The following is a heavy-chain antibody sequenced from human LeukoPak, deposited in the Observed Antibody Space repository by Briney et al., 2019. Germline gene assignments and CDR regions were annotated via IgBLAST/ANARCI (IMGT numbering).Heavy chain of an antibody. CDR1: GGSISSSSRY. Sequence: SETLSLTCTVSGGSISSSSRYWGWIRQPPGKGLEWIGSLYYSGSTYYNPSLKSRITMSVDTSKNQFSLKLTSVTAADTAVYYCARGYSSSWYFNWFDPWGQGTLVTVSS. CDR2: LYYSGST. J-gene: IGHJ5*02. D-gene: IGHD6-13*01. V-gene: IGHV4-39*07. CDR3: ARGYSSSWYFNWFDP.